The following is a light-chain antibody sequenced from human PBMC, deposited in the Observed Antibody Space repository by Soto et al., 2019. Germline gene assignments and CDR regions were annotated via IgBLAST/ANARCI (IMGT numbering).Light chain of an antibody. CDR2: GAS. CDR1: QDVSRY. CDR3: QQLQRTPFT. Sequence: GDRVTITCRASQDVSRYLAWYQQKAGKAPKLLIYGASTLQSGVPSRFSGFGSGTEFTLTISSLQPEDFATYHCQQLQRTPFTFGPGTKVDV. J-gene: IGKJ3*01. V-gene: IGKV1-9*01.